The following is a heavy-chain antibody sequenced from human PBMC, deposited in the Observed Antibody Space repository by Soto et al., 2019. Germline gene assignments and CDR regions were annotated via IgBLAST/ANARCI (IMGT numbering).Heavy chain of an antibody. J-gene: IGHJ5*02. CDR2: IYYSGTI. CDR3: PRHLEVSGTFNWFDP. V-gene: IGHV4-61*08. D-gene: IGHD1-26*01. CDR1: GGSVRSGDCY. Sequence: WETLSLTCTVSGGSVRSGDCYWSWIRQPPGKGLDWIGNIYYSGTIDYSPSLKSRVTISVDASKNQFSLKLSSVTAADTAVYYFPRHLEVSGTFNWFDPWGQGTLVTVS.